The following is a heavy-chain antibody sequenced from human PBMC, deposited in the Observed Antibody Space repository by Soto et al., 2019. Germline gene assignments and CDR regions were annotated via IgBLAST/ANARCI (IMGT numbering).Heavy chain of an antibody. D-gene: IGHD2-2*01. V-gene: IGHV4-39*01. CDR1: GDSISTSNYY. J-gene: IGHJ4*02. CDR2: VFYSGSS. Sequence: QLQLQESGPGLLKPSETLSLTCTVSGDSISTSNYYWSWIRQSPGKGLEWIGSVFYSGSSYYNPSLKSQVTISVDASRNQFSLRVNSVTAADTAVYYCASRKREEICSSGNCYFTYWGQGTLVTVSS. CDR3: ASRKREEICSSGNCYFTY.